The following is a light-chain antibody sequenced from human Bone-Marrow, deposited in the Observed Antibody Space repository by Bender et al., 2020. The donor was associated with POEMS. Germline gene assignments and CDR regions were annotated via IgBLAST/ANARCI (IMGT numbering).Light chain of an antibody. CDR3: CSYAGSNTLV. J-gene: IGLJ2*01. Sequence: QSALTQPRSVSGSPGQSVTISCTGTSNDVGTYNYVSWYQQHPGKAPKLMIFDVTYRPSGVSSRFSGSKSGNTASLTVSGLRPEDEADYHCCSYAGSNTLVFGGGTKVTVL. V-gene: IGLV2-11*01. CDR2: DVT. CDR1: SNDVGTYNY.